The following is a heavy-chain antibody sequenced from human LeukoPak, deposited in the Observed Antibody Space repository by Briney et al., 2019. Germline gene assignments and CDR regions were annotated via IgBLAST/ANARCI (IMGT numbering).Heavy chain of an antibody. Sequence: GASVKVSCKASGYTFTSYGISWVRQAPGQGLEWMGWISAYKGNTNYAQRLQGRVTMTTDTSTSTAYMELRSLRSDDTAVYYCARDLRRASFDYWGQGTLVTVSS. J-gene: IGHJ4*02. CDR3: ARDLRRASFDY. D-gene: IGHD4-17*01. CDR1: GYTFTSYG. CDR2: ISAYKGNT. V-gene: IGHV1-18*01.